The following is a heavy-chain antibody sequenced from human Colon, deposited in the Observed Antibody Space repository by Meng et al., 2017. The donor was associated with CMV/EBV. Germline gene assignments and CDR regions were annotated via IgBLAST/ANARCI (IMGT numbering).Heavy chain of an antibody. Sequence: GGSLRLSCKGSGYTFASYWVAWVRQMPGKGLEWMGIIYPGDSDTRYNPSFEGQVTISVDKSISSAYLQYNGLRASDTAIYYCARLGYCTSTNCKGYNYGMDVWGQGTTVTVSS. J-gene: IGHJ6*02. D-gene: IGHD2-2*01. CDR3: ARLGYCTSTNCKGYNYGMDV. CDR1: GYTFASYW. V-gene: IGHV5-51*01. CDR2: IYPGDSDT.